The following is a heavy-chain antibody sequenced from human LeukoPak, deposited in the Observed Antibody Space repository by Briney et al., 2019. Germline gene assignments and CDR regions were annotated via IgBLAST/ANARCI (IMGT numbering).Heavy chain of an antibody. Sequence: SETLSLTCTVSGGSISSYYWSWIRQPPGKGLEWIGEINHSGSTNYNPSLKSRVTISVDTSKNQFSLKLSSVTAADTAVYYCARHVVYDILTGYYLFDYWGQGTLVTVSS. D-gene: IGHD3-9*01. V-gene: IGHV4-34*01. J-gene: IGHJ4*02. CDR3: ARHVVYDILTGYYLFDY. CDR2: INHSGST. CDR1: GGSISSYY.